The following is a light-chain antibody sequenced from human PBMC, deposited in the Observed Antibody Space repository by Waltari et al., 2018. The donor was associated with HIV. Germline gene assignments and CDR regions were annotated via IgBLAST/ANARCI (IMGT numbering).Light chain of an antibody. CDR2: DAS. V-gene: IGKV3-11*01. J-gene: IGKJ5*01. Sequence: EIVLTQSPVTLSLSPGDRATISCRASQSVSDYLAWYQQNPGQAPRLLIYDASHRATGIPARFSGGGSGTDFTLTISNVEPEDFAVYYCRQRGNWPPITFGQGTRLEIK. CDR1: QSVSDY. CDR3: RQRGNWPPIT.